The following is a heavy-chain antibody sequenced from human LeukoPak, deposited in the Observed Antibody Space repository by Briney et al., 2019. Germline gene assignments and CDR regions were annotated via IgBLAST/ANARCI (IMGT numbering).Heavy chain of an antibody. D-gene: IGHD6-6*01. J-gene: IGHJ4*02. CDR3: ARLTASGIAARPMGFDY. Sequence: SETLSLTCTVSGGSISSSSYYWGWIRQPPGKGLEWIGSIYYSGSTYYNPSLKSRVTISVVTSKNQFSLKLSSVTAADTAVYYCARLTASGIAARPMGFDYWGQGTLVTVSS. CDR1: GGSISSSSYY. CDR2: IYYSGST. V-gene: IGHV4-39*01.